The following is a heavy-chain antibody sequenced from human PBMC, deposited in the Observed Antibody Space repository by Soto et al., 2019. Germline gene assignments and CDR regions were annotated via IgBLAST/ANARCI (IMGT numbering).Heavy chain of an antibody. CDR1: GGTFSSYA. Sequence: SVKVSCKASGGTFSSYAISWVRQAPGQGLEWMGGIIPIFGTTNYAQKFQGRVAITADESTDTVYMELSRLRSEDTAVYFCARVRCFNGLCHTADYGMDVWGQGTTVTVS. D-gene: IGHD2-8*01. CDR3: ARVRCFNGLCHTADYGMDV. J-gene: IGHJ6*02. CDR2: IIPIFGTT. V-gene: IGHV1-69*13.